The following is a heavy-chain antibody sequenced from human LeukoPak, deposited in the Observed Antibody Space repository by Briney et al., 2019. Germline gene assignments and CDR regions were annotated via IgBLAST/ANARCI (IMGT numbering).Heavy chain of an antibody. J-gene: IGHJ3*02. CDR2: AYYSGST. D-gene: IGHD3/OR15-3a*01. CDR1: GGSISSYH. V-gene: IGHV4-59*01. CDR3: ARRWTADAFDI. Sequence: SETLSLTCTVSGGSISSYHWSWIRQPPGKGLEWIGYAYYSGSTNYNPSLKSRPTISVDTSKNQFSLKLSSVTAADTAVYYCARRWTADAFDIWGLGTLVTVSS.